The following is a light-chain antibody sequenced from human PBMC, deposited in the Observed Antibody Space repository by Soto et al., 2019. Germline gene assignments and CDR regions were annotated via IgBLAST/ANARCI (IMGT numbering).Light chain of an antibody. CDR1: SNDVVGYNY. V-gene: IGLV2-14*01. J-gene: IGLJ1*01. Sequence: SVLTQTAPVFGAPGQFITIFFTWNSNDVVGYNYVSWYQQHPGKAPKLLIYDVSNRPSGASNRFSGSKSGNTASLTISGLQAEDEADYYCSSYTGSTTLHYVFGTGTKVTV. CDR2: DVS. CDR3: SSYTGSTTLHYV.